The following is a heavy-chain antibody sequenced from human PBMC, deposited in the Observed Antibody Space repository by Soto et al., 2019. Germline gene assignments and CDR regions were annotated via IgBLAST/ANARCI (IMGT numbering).Heavy chain of an antibody. V-gene: IGHV1-18*01. CDR3: ARDPLPNSSGWQNYYYYGMDV. CDR2: ISAYNGNT. Sequence: ASVKVSCKASGYTFTSYGISWVRQAPGQGLEWMGWISAYNGNTNYAQKLQGRVTMTTDTSTSTAYMELRSLRSDDTAVYYCARDPLPNSSGWQNYYYYGMDVWGQGTTVTVSS. J-gene: IGHJ6*02. CDR1: GYTFTSYG. D-gene: IGHD6-19*01.